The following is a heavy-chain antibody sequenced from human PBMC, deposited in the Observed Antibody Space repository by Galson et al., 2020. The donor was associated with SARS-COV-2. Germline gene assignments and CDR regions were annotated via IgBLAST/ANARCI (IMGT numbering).Heavy chain of an antibody. Sequence: GESLKISCVASGFIFGNYGMHWVRPAPGKGLEWVADIWYDGSNKYYGDSVKGRFTISRDNSKNTLYLEMNSLRAEDTAVDYCLRGDTTSWFYSYWGQGTLVTVSS. CDR2: IWYDGSNK. D-gene: IGHD2-2*01. CDR1: GFIFGNYG. J-gene: IGHJ4*02. V-gene: IGHV3-33*01. CDR3: LRGDTTSWFYSY.